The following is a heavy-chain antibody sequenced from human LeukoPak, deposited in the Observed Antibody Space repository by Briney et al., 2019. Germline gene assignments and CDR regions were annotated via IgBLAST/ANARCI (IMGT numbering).Heavy chain of an antibody. CDR3: VRVSPRQTVDY. V-gene: IGHV1-69*13. CDR2: IIPIFGTA. J-gene: IGHJ4*02. CDR1: GGTFSSYV. Sequence: GASVKVSCKASGGTFSSYVISWVRQAPGQGLEWMGGIIPIFGTANYAQKFQGRVTITADESTSTAYMELSSLRSEDTAVYYCVRVSPRQTVDYWGQGTLVTVSS. D-gene: IGHD1-14*01.